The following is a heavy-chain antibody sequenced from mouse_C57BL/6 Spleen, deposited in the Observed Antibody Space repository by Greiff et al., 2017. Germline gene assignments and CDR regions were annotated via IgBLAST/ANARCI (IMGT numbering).Heavy chain of an antibody. CDR2: INPSNGGT. J-gene: IGHJ4*01. CDR1: GYTFTSYW. Sequence: QVHVKQPGTELVKPGASVKLSCKASGYTFTSYWMHWVKQRPGQGLEWIGNINPSNGGTNYNEKFKSKATLTVDKSSSTAYMQLSSLTSEDSAVYYCARVGKLGRDYYAMDYWGQGTSVTVSS. CDR3: ARVGKLGRDYYAMDY. V-gene: IGHV1-53*01. D-gene: IGHD4-1*01.